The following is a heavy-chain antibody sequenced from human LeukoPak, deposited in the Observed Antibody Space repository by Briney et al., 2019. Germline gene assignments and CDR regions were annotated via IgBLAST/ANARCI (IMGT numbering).Heavy chain of an antibody. CDR3: ARDSNYYDNSGFLDP. Sequence: SETLSLTCAVYGGSFSGYYWSWIRQPPGKGLEWIGEINHSGSTNYNPSLKSRVTISVDTSKNQFSLKLSSVTAADTAVYYRARDSNYYDNSGFLDPWGQGTLVTVSS. CDR2: INHSGST. D-gene: IGHD3-22*01. V-gene: IGHV4-34*01. CDR1: GGSFSGYY. J-gene: IGHJ5*02.